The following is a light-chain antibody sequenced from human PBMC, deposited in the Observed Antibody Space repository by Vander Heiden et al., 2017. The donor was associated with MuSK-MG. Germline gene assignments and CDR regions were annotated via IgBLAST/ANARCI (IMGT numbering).Light chain of an antibody. V-gene: IGLV3-19*01. J-gene: IGLJ2*01. CDR3: QLQDGSGNVV. Sequence: LRSYYASWYQQKPGQAPVLVIYSKNNRPSGTPDRFSGSSLGSIASLTLSGAQAEDEADYYCQLQDGSGNVVFGGGTKLTVL. CDR1: LRSYY. CDR2: SKN.